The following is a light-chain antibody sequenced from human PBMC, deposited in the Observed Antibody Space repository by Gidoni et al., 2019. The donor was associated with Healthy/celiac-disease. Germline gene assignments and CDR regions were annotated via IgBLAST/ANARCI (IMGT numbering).Light chain of an antibody. V-gene: IGLV3-1*01. CDR3: QAWDSSTYVG. J-gene: IGLJ2*01. Sequence: SYELTQPPSVSVSPGQTASITCSGDKLGDKYACWYQQKPGQSPVLVIYQDSKRPSGIPERFSGANSGNTATLTIRGTQAMDEADYYGQAWDSSTYVGFGGGTKLTVL. CDR2: QDS. CDR1: KLGDKY.